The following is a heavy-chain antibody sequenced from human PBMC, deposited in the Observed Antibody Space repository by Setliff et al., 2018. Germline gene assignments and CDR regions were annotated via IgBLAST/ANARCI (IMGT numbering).Heavy chain of an antibody. V-gene: IGHV1-18*01. CDR2: ISAYNGNT. Sequence: SVKVSCQASGYTFISYGISWVRQAPGQGLEWMGWISAYNGNTNYAQKLQGRVTMTTDTSTSTAYMELRSLRSDDTAVYYCARVLFHCSSTSCYLDAFDIWGQGTMVTVSS. CDR1: GYTFISYG. J-gene: IGHJ3*02. CDR3: ARVLFHCSSTSCYLDAFDI. D-gene: IGHD2-2*01.